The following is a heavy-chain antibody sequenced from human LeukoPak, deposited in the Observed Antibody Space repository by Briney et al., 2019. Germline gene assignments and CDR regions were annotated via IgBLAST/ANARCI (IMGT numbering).Heavy chain of an antibody. CDR2: INDSGGT. D-gene: IGHD3-22*01. J-gene: IGHJ4*01. CDR3: ARVQDFETRGYYLGY. V-gene: IGHV4-34*01. CDR1: GGSFSVYY. Sequence: PAETLSLTCAVYGGSFSVYYWNWIRQPPGKGLECIGEINDSGGTNYNPYLKSRVTMPVDTFKNQFSLTLSSLTAADTAVYYCARVQDFETRGYYLGYWGHGTLVTVSS.